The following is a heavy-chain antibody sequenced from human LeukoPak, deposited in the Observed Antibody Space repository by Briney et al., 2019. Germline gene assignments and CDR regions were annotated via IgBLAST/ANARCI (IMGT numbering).Heavy chain of an antibody. V-gene: IGHV1-18*01. J-gene: IGHJ4*02. D-gene: IGHD6-19*01. Sequence: ASVKVSCKASGYTFTSYGISWVRQAPGQGLEWMGWISAYNGNTNYAQKLQGRVTMTRDTSTSTVYMELSSLRSEDTAVYYCARVRRSSGPDYWGQGTLVTVSS. CDR1: GYTFTSYG. CDR3: ARVRRSSGPDY. CDR2: ISAYNGNT.